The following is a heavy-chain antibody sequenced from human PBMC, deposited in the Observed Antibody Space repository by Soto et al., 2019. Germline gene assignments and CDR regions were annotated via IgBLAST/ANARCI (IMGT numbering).Heavy chain of an antibody. D-gene: IGHD3-22*01. Sequence: GGSLRLSCAASGFTFSSYGMHWVRQAPGKGLEWVAVISYDGSNKYYADSVKGRFTISRDNSKNTLYLQMNSLRAEDTAVYYCAKLFSEDSSGYYPWYYYGMDVWGQGTTVTVSS. CDR1: GFTFSSYG. V-gene: IGHV3-30*18. CDR3: AKLFSEDSSGYYPWYYYGMDV. J-gene: IGHJ6*02. CDR2: ISYDGSNK.